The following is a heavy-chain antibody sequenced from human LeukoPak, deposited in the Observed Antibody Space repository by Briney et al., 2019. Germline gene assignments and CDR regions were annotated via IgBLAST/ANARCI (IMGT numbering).Heavy chain of an antibody. J-gene: IGHJ4*02. V-gene: IGHV3-23*01. CDR1: GFTFRNYA. Sequence: GGSLRLSCVASGFTFRNYAVYWVRQAPGKGLEWVSSISGGGDTINYADSVKGRFTVSRDNSKNTLYLQMNSLRAEDTAVYYCATYPYYDFWSGYYTSGFDYWGRGTLVTVSS. D-gene: IGHD3-3*01. CDR3: ATYPYYDFWSGYYTSGFDY. CDR2: ISGGGDTI.